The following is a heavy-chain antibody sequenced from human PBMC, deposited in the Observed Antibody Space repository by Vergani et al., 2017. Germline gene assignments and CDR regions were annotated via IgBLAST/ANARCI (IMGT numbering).Heavy chain of an antibody. D-gene: IGHD5-24*01. V-gene: IGHV1-8*01. CDR3: ARDRGRDGYNFFLGFYDY. J-gene: IGHJ4*02. CDR1: GYTFTSYD. CDR2: MNPNSGNT. Sequence: QVQLVQSGAEVKKPGASVTVSCKASGYTFTSYDINWVRQATGQGLEWMGWMNPNSGNTGYAQKFQGRVTITADESTSTAYMELSSLRSEDTAVYYCARDRGRDGYNFFLGFYDYWGQGTLVTVSS.